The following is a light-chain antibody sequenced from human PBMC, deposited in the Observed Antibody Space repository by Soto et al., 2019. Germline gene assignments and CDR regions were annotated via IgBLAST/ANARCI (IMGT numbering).Light chain of an antibody. CDR2: GAS. CDR1: QSVSNNY. CDR3: QQYGSSGT. V-gene: IGKV3-20*01. Sequence: EIVLTQSPGTLSLSPGERATLSCRASQSVSNNYLAWYQQKPGQAPRLLIYGASNSATGIPDRFSGSGSGTDFTLTISRLEPEDFAVYYCQQYGSSGTFGQGTQVDIK. J-gene: IGKJ1*01.